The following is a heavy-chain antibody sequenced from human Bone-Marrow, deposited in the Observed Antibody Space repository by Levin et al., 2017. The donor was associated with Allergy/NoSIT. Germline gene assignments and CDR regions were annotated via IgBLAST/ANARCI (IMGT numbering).Heavy chain of an antibody. CDR1: GFSVTTRGMS. V-gene: IGHV2-70*11. J-gene: IGHJ6*02. CDR3: ARTQSTMLRGVNPMDV. CDR2: IDWDDET. D-gene: IGHD3-10*01. Sequence: RTSGPTLVKPTQTLTLACSFSGFSVTTRGMSVSWVRQPPGKALAWLARIDWDDETYYNTSLRARLTISKDTSKSQVILTMTNMDPVDTGTYYCARTQSTMLRGVNPMDVWGQGTTVTVSS.